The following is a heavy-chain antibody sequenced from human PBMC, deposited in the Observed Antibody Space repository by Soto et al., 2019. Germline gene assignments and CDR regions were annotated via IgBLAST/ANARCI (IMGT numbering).Heavy chain of an antibody. J-gene: IGHJ4*02. D-gene: IGHD2-2*01. CDR2: ISGSGAYT. CDR1: GFTFSTYA. V-gene: IGHV3-23*01. Sequence: GGSLRLSCAASGFTFSTYAMNWVRQPPGKGLEWVSSISGSGAYTYYADSVQGWFTISRDNSKNTLNLQMNSLRAEDTAVYYCARDRHPYSTKYYFDYWGQGTLVTVSS. CDR3: ARDRHPYSTKYYFDY.